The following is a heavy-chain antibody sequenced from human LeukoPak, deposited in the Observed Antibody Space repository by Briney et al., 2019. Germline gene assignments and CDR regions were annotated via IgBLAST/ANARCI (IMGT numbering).Heavy chain of an antibody. Sequence: GGSLRLSCAASGFTFSSYSMNWVRQAPEKGLEWVSAISGSGGSTYYADSVKGRFTISRDNSKNTLYLQMNSLRAEDTAVYYCAKEIGDGYKPFDYWGQGTLVTVSS. D-gene: IGHD5-24*01. CDR2: ISGSGGST. CDR3: AKEIGDGYKPFDY. J-gene: IGHJ4*02. CDR1: GFTFSSYS. V-gene: IGHV3-23*01.